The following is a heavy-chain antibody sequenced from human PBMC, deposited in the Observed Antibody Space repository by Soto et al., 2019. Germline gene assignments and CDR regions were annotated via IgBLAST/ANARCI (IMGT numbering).Heavy chain of an antibody. CDR1: GGSFSGYY. CDR3: ARVWASWFGDFPGSYNWFDP. D-gene: IGHD3-10*01. Sequence: SETLSLTCAVYGGSFSGYYWSWIRQPPGKGLEWIGEINHSGSTNYNPSLKSRVTISVDTSKNQFSLKLSSVTAADTAVYYCARVWASWFGDFPGSYNWFDPWGQGTLVTVSS. V-gene: IGHV4-34*01. J-gene: IGHJ5*02. CDR2: INHSGST.